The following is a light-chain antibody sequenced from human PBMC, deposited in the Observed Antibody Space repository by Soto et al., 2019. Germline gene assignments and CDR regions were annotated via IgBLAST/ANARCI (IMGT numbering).Light chain of an antibody. V-gene: IGLV2-14*01. Sequence: QSVLAQPASVSGSPGQSITISCTGTSTDIGAYNYVSWYQQHPGKAPKLIIYEVTNRPSGVSNRFSGSKSGNTASLAISGLQAEDEANYYCNSYTTLSNRVFGTGTKVTVL. CDR1: STDIGAYNY. CDR3: NSYTTLSNRV. CDR2: EVT. J-gene: IGLJ1*01.